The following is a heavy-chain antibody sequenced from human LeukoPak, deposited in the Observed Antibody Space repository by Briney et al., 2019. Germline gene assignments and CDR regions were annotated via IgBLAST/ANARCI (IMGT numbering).Heavy chain of an antibody. CDR2: IYTSGST. CDR3: ATNPRRSGSWYWVY. CDR1: GGSISSGSYY. V-gene: IGHV4-61*02. D-gene: IGHD6-13*01. J-gene: IGHJ4*02. Sequence: SETLSLTCTVSGGSISSGSYYWSWIRQPAGKGLEWIGRIYTSGSTNYNPSLKSRVTISVDTSKNQFSLKLSSVTAADTAVYYCATNPRRSGSWYWVYWGQGTLVTVSS.